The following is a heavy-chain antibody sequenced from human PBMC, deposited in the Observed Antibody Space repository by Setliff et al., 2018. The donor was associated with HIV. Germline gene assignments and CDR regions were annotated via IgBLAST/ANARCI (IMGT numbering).Heavy chain of an antibody. D-gene: IGHD1-26*01. J-gene: IGHJ5*01. CDR3: ARGVAFIGGYHQFDS. V-gene: IGHV4-4*07. CDR2: FYNNENI. Sequence: SETLSLTCGVSGGSMSGYYWTWIRQPAGKGLEWIGRFYNNENIRYSPSLKSRVAMSVDTSKNHFSLKLSSVTAADTAVYYCARGVAFIGGYHQFDSWGQGILVTVSS. CDR1: GGSMSGYY.